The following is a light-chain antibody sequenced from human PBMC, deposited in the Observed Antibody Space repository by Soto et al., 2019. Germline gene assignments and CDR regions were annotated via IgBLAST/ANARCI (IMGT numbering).Light chain of an antibody. CDR2: GAS. CDR1: QSIGSN. CDR3: QQYTNWPPIT. V-gene: IGKV3-15*01. J-gene: IGKJ5*01. Sequence: TISAVALSLSPGETATLSCRASQSIGSNYLAWYQQKPGQAPRLLIYGASTRATGIPARFSGSGSGTEFTLTISSLQSEDFAVYYCQQYTNWPPITFGQGTRLEIK.